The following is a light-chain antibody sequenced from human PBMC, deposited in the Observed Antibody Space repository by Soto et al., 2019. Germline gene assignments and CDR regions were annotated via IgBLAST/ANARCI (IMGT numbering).Light chain of an antibody. J-gene: IGKJ1*01. V-gene: IGKV1-39*01. CDR3: QQSYSTPWT. CDR1: QSISSY. CDR2: AAS. Sequence: EIQMTQSPSSLSASVGDRVTITCRASQSISSYLNWYQQKPGKAPKLLIYAASSLQSGVPSRFSGSGSGTDFTLTISSLQPEDFATYYCQQSYSTPWTSGQGTKVDI.